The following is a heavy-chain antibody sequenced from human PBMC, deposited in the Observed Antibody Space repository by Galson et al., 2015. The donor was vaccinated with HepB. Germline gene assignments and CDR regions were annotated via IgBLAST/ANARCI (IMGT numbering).Heavy chain of an antibody. D-gene: IGHD6-19*01. J-gene: IGHJ4*02. CDR3: ARVHPEYTSGWYRQALYYFDS. CDR1: GYTLNTYN. V-gene: IGHV1-3*04. Sequence: SVKVSCKASGYTLNTYNMHWVRQAPGQSLEWVGWIDTVNGRTKYSRKFQGRVTVTRDSPANTGYLQKTGLTADDTAIYYCARVHPEYTSGWYRQALYYFDSWGQGTLVAVSS. CDR2: IDTVNGRT.